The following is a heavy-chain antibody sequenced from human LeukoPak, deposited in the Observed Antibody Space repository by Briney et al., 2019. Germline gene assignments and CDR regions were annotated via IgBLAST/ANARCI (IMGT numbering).Heavy chain of an antibody. V-gene: IGHV4-39*01. J-gene: IGHJ3*01. CDR3: ASLPSNDAFDV. Sequence: SETLSLTCTVSGDSISSSNYYWGWIRQPPGKGVEWIASIYYSGITYYNPSLKSRVTISVDTPKNQFSLKLNSVTAADTAVYYCASLPSNDAFDVWGRGTMITVSS. CDR2: IYYSGIT. CDR1: GDSISSSNYY.